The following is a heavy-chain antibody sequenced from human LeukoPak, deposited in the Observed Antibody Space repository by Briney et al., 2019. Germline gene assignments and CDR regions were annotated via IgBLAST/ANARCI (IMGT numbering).Heavy chain of an antibody. CDR1: GYIFTSYW. Sequence: GESLKISCKGSGYIFTSYWIGWVRQMPGKGLEWMGIIYPGDSDTRYSPSFQGQVTISADKSISTAYLQWSSLKASDTAMYYCARPYCSGGSCFEYFQHWGQGTLVTVSS. J-gene: IGHJ1*01. D-gene: IGHD2-15*01. CDR2: IYPGDSDT. V-gene: IGHV5-51*01. CDR3: ARPYCSGGSCFEYFQH.